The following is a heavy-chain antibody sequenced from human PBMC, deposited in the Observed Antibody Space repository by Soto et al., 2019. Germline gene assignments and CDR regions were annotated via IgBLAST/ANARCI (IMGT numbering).Heavy chain of an antibody. V-gene: IGHV3-7*01. J-gene: IGHJ6*03. D-gene: IGHD2-15*01. CDR2: IKQDGSEK. Sequence: GGSLRLSCAASGFTFSSYWMSWVRQAPGKGLEWVANIKQDGSEKYYVDSVKGRFTISRDNAKNSLYLQMNSLRAEDTAVYYCASEVVVDWAYYMDVWGKGTTVTVSS. CDR3: ASEVVVDWAYYMDV. CDR1: GFTFSSYW.